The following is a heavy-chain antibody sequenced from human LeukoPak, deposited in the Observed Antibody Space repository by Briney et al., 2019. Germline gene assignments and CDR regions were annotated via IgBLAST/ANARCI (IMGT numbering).Heavy chain of an antibody. Sequence: SETLSLTCAVYGGSFSGYYWSWIRQPPGKGLEWIGEINHSGSTNYNPSLKSRVTISVDTSKNQFSLKLSSVTAADTAVYYCATFMNSNYDILTGSPGAFDIWGQGTMVTVSS. J-gene: IGHJ3*02. D-gene: IGHD3-9*01. CDR2: INHSGST. CDR1: GGSFSGYY. CDR3: ATFMNSNYDILTGSPGAFDI. V-gene: IGHV4-34*01.